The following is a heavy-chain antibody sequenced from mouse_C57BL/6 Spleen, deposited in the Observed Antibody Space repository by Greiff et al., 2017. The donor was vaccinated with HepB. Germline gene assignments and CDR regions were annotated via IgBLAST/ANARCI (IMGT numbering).Heavy chain of an antibody. Sequence: EVQLVESGGGLVKPGGSLKLSCAASGFTFSDYGMHWVRQAPEKGLEWVAYISSGSSTIYYADTVKGRFTISRDNAKNTLFLQMTSLRSEDTAMYYCATGYSNYDWYFDVWGTGTTVTVSS. D-gene: IGHD2-5*01. CDR2: ISSGSSTI. V-gene: IGHV5-17*01. CDR1: GFTFSDYG. CDR3: ATGYSNYDWYFDV. J-gene: IGHJ1*03.